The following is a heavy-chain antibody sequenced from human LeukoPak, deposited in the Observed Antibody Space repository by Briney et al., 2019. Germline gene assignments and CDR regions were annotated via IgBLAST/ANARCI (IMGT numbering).Heavy chain of an antibody. J-gene: IGHJ4*02. D-gene: IGHD4-23*01. CDR1: GFTFNSPW. CDR3: TTDQDGGNTFDY. CDR2: IKSESDGGTT. Sequence: NPGGSLRLSCAASGFTFNSPWMTWVRQPPGKGLEWVGRIKSESDGGTTDYAAPVKGRFTISRDDSKNTLYLQMNSLKTEDTAVYYCTTDQDGGNTFDYWGQGTLVTVSS. V-gene: IGHV3-15*01.